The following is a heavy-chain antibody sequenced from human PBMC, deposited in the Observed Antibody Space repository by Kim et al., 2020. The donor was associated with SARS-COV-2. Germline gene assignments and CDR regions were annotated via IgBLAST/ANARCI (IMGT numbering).Heavy chain of an antibody. CDR2: ISAYNGNT. CDR3: ARGRNGDYVGVGFDY. J-gene: IGHJ4*02. Sequence: ASVKVSCKASGYTFTSYGISWVRQAPGQGLEWMGWISAYNGNTNYAQKLQGRVTMTTDTSTSTAYMELRSLRSDDTAVYYCARGRNGDYVGVGFDYWGQGTLVTVSS. CDR1: GYTFTSYG. D-gene: IGHD4-17*01. V-gene: IGHV1-18*04.